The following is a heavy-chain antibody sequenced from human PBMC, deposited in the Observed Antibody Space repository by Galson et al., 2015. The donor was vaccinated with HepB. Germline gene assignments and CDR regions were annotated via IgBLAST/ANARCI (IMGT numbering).Heavy chain of an antibody. CDR2: IWYDGSNK. CDR1: GFTFSSYG. Sequence: SLRLSCAASGFTFSSYGMHWVRQAPGKGLEWVAVIWYDGSNKYYADSVKGRFTISRDNSKNTLYLQMNSLRAEDTAVYYCARMGTTVLFDYWGQGTLVTVSS. D-gene: IGHD1-7*01. V-gene: IGHV3-33*01. CDR3: ARMGTTVLFDY. J-gene: IGHJ4*02.